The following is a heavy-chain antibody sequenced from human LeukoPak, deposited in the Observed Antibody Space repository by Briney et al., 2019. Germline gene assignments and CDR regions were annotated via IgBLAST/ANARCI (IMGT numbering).Heavy chain of an antibody. D-gene: IGHD1-1*01. J-gene: IGHJ4*02. Sequence: GGSLRLSCAASEFSVGSNYMTWVRQAPGKGLEWVSLIYSGGSTYYADSVKGRFTISRDNSKNTMYLQINTLRTDDAAIYYCAKPYPTLTTSAVLDNWGQGTLVTVSS. V-gene: IGHV3-66*04. CDR1: EFSVGSNY. CDR3: AKPYPTLTTSAVLDN. CDR2: IYSGGST.